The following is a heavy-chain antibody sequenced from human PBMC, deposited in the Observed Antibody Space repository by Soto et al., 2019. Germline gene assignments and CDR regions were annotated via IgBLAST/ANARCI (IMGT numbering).Heavy chain of an antibody. CDR1: GFSFSRNGVG. Sequence: QIPLKESGPTLVKPTQTLTLTCTFSGFSFSRNGVGVGWIRQPPGKALEWLELIYWDDDKRYSTSLKSRLTITRDTSKNQVILTMTNMDPMDTATYYCAHTRPGYANWYFDLCGRGTLVTVSS. V-gene: IGHV2-5*02. CDR2: IYWDDDK. CDR3: AHTRPGYANWYFDL. D-gene: IGHD5-12*01. J-gene: IGHJ2*01.